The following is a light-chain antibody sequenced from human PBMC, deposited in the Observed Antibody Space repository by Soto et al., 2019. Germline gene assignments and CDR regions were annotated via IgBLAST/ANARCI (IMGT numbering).Light chain of an antibody. Sequence: DILMTQSPATLSVSPGETASLSCRVSREVNTNMFCYQHKPGQSPRVLFYCASIRATGVPDRFSGSGSGTEFVLTISGLQTDDVAVYYCHQYHMWPSWTFGRGTKVDIK. V-gene: IGKV3-15*01. J-gene: IGKJ1*01. CDR3: HQYHMWPSWT. CDR1: REVNTN. CDR2: CAS.